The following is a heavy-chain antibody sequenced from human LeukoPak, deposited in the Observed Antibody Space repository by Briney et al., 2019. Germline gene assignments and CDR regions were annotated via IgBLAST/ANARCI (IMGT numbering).Heavy chain of an antibody. CDR3: ARGNRGSGFDY. CDR2: IYYSGST. J-gene: IGHJ4*02. V-gene: IGHV4-59*01. CDR1: GGSISSYY. D-gene: IGHD1-14*01. Sequence: PSETLSLTCSVSGGSISSYYWSWIRQPPGKGLQWIGYIYYSGSTNYNPSLKSRVTISVDTSKNQFSLRLSSVTAADTAVYYCARGNRGSGFDYWGQGTLVTVSS.